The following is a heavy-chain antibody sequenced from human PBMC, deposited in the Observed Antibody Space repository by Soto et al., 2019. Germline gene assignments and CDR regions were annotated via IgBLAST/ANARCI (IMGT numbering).Heavy chain of an antibody. J-gene: IGHJ4*02. CDR1: GFTVSRYA. CDR2: ISGSGGST. Sequence: AGSMRLCCAASGFTVSRYAMSWVRQDPKKGLEWVTAISGSGGSTYYADSVKGRFTISRDNSKNTLYLQMNSLRAEDTAVYYCAKGRPRHTAMVYFDYWGQGTLVTVSS. CDR3: AKGRPRHTAMVYFDY. V-gene: IGHV3-23*01. D-gene: IGHD5-18*01.